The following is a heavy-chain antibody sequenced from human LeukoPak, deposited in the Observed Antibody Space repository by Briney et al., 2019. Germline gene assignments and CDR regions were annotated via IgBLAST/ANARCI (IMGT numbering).Heavy chain of an antibody. V-gene: IGHV1-2*06. CDR2: INPNSGGT. CDR3: ARRWGGGNCSSTSCYYFDY. D-gene: IGHD2-2*01. J-gene: IGHJ4*02. CDR1: GYTFTGYY. Sequence: PGASVKVSCKASGYTFTGYYMHWVRQAPGQGLEWMGRINPNSGGTNYAQKFQGRVTMTRDTSISTAYMELSRLRSDDTAVYYCARRWGGGNCSSTSCYYFDYWGQGTLVTVSS.